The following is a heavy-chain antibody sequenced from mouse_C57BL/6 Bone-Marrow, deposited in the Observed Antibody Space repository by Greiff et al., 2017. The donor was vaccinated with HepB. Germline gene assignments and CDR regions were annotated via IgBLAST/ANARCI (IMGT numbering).Heavy chain of an antibody. CDR1: GFTFSDYY. D-gene: IGHD1-1*01. V-gene: IGHV5-16*01. CDR3: ARALRFDY. CDR2: INYDGSST. J-gene: IGHJ2*01. Sequence: GKVVESEGGLVQPGSSMKLSCTASGFTFSDYYMAWVRQVPEKGLEWVANINYDGSSTYYLDSLKSRFIISRDNAKNILYLQMSSLKSEDTATYYCARALRFDYWGQGTTLTVSS.